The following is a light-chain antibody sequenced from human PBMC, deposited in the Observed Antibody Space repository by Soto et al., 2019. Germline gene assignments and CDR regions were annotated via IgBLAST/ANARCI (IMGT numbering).Light chain of an antibody. V-gene: IGLV2-14*01. CDR2: DVS. J-gene: IGLJ2*01. CDR1: SSDVGGYNY. Sequence: QSALTQPASVSGSPGQSITISCTGTSSDVGGYNYVSWYQQHPGKAPKLMIYDVSNRPSGVSNRFSGSKSGNTASLTISGLQADDEADYYCSSYTSSRTPLVFGGGTKLTVL. CDR3: SSYTSSRTPLV.